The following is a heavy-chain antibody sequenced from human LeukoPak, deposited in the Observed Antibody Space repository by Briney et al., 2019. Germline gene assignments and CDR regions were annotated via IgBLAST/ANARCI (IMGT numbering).Heavy chain of an antibody. D-gene: IGHD1-1*01. V-gene: IGHV3-21*01. J-gene: IGHJ6*03. CDR3: ARDPYNGAYSEGYYYYYMDV. CDR2: ISSSTSYI. CDR1: GFIFSTYS. Sequence: PGGSLRLSCAASGFIFSTYSMNWVRQAPGKGLEWVSSISSSTSYIYYADSVKGRFTISRDNAKNSLYLQMNSLRVEDTAIYYCARDPYNGAYSEGYYYYYMDVWGKGTTVTVSS.